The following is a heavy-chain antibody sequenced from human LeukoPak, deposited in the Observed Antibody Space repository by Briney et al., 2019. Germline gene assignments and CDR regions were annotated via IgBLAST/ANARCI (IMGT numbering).Heavy chain of an antibody. J-gene: IGHJ6*02. CDR2: ISGSGTTK. V-gene: IGHV3-48*01. Sequence: GGSLRLSCAASGSTFSSYSIYWVRQTPGKGLEWVSYISGSGTTKYYADSVRGRFTFSRDNAKNSVYLQMNSLRGEDTAVYYCARDRRGYCSGGSCYSGGYYYGMDVWGQGTTVTVSS. CDR1: GSTFSSYS. D-gene: IGHD2-15*01. CDR3: ARDRRGYCSGGSCYSGGYYYGMDV.